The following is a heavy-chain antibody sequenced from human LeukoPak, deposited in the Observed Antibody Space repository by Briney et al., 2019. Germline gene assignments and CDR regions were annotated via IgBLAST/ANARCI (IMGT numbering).Heavy chain of an antibody. CDR3: ARQANLRYTNLVDY. V-gene: IGHV5-51*01. CDR1: GYSFTNYC. CDR2: IYPGDSDT. J-gene: IGHJ4*02. D-gene: IGHD2-2*02. Sequence: GESLKTSSKGSGYSFTNYCMGWVRQMPGKRLEWMGIIYPGDSDTRYSPSFQGQVTISADKSTSTAYLQWSSLKASDTAMYYCARQANLRYTNLVDYWGQGTQVTVSS.